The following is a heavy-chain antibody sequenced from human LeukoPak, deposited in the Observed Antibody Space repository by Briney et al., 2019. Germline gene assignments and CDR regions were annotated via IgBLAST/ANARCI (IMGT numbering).Heavy chain of an antibody. J-gene: IGHJ4*02. CDR3: ARDWGTSSLYLVN. CDR1: GFTFRSNG. V-gene: IGHV3-30*02. Sequence: GGSLRLFCAASGFTFRSNGMHWVRQAPGKGLEGVAFIQNDGNNKKYVDSVKGRFNISRDNSKNTLYLQMNSMRVEDAAVYYCARDWGTSSLYLVNWGQGTLVTVSS. CDR2: IQNDGNNK. D-gene: IGHD6-6*01.